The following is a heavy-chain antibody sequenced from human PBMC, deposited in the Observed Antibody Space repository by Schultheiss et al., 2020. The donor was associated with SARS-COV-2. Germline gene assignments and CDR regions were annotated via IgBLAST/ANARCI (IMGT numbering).Heavy chain of an antibody. J-gene: IGHJ6*02. V-gene: IGHV3-33*01. D-gene: IGHD3-10*01. Sequence: GESLKISCAASGFTFSSYGMHWVRQAPGKGLEWVAVIWYDGSNKYYADSVKGRFTISRDNSKNTLYLQMNSLRAEDTAVYYCARELTQELWFGESYYYYGMDVWGQGTTVTVSS. CDR1: GFTFSSYG. CDR2: IWYDGSNK. CDR3: ARELTQELWFGESYYYYGMDV.